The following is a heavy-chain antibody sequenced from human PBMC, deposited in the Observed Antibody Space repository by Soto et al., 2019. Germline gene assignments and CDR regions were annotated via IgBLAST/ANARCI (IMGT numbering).Heavy chain of an antibody. V-gene: IGHV3-74*01. CDR1: GFTFSSYW. CDR3: ARGGLTAADDY. Sequence: EVQLVESGGGLVQPGGSLRLYCAASGFTFSSYWMHWLRQAQGKGLVWVSRINSDGSSTSYADSMKGRFTISRDNAKNTLYLQMNSLRAEDTAVYYCARGGLTAADDYWGQGTLVTVSS. J-gene: IGHJ4*02. D-gene: IGHD2-2*01. CDR2: INSDGSST.